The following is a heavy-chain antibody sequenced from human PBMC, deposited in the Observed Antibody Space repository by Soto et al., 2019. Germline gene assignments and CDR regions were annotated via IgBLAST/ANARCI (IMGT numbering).Heavy chain of an antibody. CDR3: ARAPGDYDFWSGYYSSEAAFDI. Sequence: GESLKISCAASGFTFSSYAMHWVRQAPGKGLEWVAVISYDGSNKYYADSVKGLFTISRDNSKNTLYLQMNSLRAEDTAVYYCARAPGDYDFWSGYYSSEAAFDIWGQGTMVTVSS. CDR1: GFTFSSYA. CDR2: ISYDGSNK. J-gene: IGHJ3*02. D-gene: IGHD3-3*01. V-gene: IGHV3-30*04.